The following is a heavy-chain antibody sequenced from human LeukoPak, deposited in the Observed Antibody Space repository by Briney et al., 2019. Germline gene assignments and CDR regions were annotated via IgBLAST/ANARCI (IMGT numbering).Heavy chain of an antibody. CDR1: GFTFDDYV. D-gene: IGHD5-24*01. J-gene: IGHJ4*02. V-gene: IGHV3-9*01. Sequence: PGGSLRLSCAASGFTFDDYVMHWVRQAPGKGLEWVSGISWNSGRIGYADSVKGRFTTSRDNAKNSLYLQMNSLRDNDTALYFCARGDGYKNFDSWGQGTLVTVSS. CDR2: ISWNSGRI. CDR3: ARGDGYKNFDS.